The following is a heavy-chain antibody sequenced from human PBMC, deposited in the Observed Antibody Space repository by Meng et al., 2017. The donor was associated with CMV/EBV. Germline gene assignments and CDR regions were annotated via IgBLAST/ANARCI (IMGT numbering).Heavy chain of an antibody. J-gene: IGHJ1*01. V-gene: IGHV1-69*05. Sequence: SVKVSCKASEGTFSSYAISWVRQAPGQGLEWMGGIIPIFGTANYAQKFQGRVTITTDESTSTAYMELGSLRSGDTAVYYCVRSYCSSTSCYIPPEYFQHWGQGTLVTVSS. D-gene: IGHD2-2*02. CDR2: IIPIFGTA. CDR3: VRSYCSSTSCYIPPEYFQH. CDR1: EGTFSSYA.